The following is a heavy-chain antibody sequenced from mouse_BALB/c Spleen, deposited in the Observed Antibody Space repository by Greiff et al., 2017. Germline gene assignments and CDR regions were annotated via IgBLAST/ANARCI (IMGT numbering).Heavy chain of an antibody. V-gene: IGHV5-6-5*01. CDR2: ISSGGST. CDR1: GFTFSSYA. Sequence: EVQLVESGGGLVKPGGSLKLSCAASGFTFSSYAMSWVRQTPEKRLEWVASISSGGSTYYPDSVKGRFTISRDNARNILYLQMSSLRSEDTAMYYCASQFITTATLDYWGQGTTLTVSS. D-gene: IGHD1-2*01. CDR3: ASQFITTATLDY. J-gene: IGHJ2*01.